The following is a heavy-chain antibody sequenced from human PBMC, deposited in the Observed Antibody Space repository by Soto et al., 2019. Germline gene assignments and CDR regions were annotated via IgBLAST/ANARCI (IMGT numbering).Heavy chain of an antibody. D-gene: IGHD2-21*02. CDR3: AKDLEAYCGGDCSSSSLASFDL. CDR2: ISYDGSNK. Sequence: QVQLVESGGGVVQPGRSLRLSCAASGFTFSSYGMHWVRQAPGKGLEWVAVISYDGSNKYYADSVKGRFTISRDNSKNTLYLQMNSLRAEDTAVYYCAKDLEAYCGGDCSSSSLASFDLWGRGTLVTVSS. CDR1: GFTFSSYG. J-gene: IGHJ2*01. V-gene: IGHV3-30*18.